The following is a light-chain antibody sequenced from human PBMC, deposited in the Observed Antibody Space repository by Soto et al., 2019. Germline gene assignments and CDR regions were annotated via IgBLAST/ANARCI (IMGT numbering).Light chain of an antibody. V-gene: IGKV3-15*01. CDR3: QQYDNWPRT. J-gene: IGKJ1*01. CDR1: QSVSIS. CDR2: GAS. Sequence: EIVMTQSPATLSVSPGERATLSCRASQSVSISLAWYQQKPGQAPRLLIYGASSRATGFPARFSGSGSGTELPLTISSLQSEDFAVYYCQQYDNWPRTFGQGTKVEIK.